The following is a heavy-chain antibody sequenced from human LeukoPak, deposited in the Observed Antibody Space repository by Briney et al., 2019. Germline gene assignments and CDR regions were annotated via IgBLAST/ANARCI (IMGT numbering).Heavy chain of an antibody. J-gene: IGHJ4*02. V-gene: IGHV1-18*01. Sequence: ASVTVSFKASGYTFTSYGISWVRQAPGQGVEGMGWISAYNGNTNYAQKLQGRVTMTTDTSTSTAYMELRSLRSDDTAVYYCARAIGYCSSTSCYSPFDYWGQGTLVTVSS. D-gene: IGHD2-2*01. CDR2: ISAYNGNT. CDR3: ARAIGYCSSTSCYSPFDY. CDR1: GYTFTSYG.